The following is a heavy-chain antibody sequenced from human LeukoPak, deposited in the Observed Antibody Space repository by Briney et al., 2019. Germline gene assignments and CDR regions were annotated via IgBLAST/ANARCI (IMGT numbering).Heavy chain of an antibody. D-gene: IGHD4-17*01. CDR3: ARDDYGDYGMDV. CDR1: GYAFISYG. CDR2: ISAYNGKT. V-gene: IGHV1-18*01. J-gene: IGHJ6*02. Sequence: ASVTVSFKASGYAFISYGTSWVRQAPGQGREWMGWISAYNGKTNYAQKLQGRVTMTTDTSTSTAYMELRSLRSDDTAVYYCARDDYGDYGMDVWGQGTTVTVSS.